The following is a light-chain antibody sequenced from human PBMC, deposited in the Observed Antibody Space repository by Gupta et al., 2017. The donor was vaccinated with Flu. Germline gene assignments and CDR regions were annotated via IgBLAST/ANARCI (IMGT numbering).Light chain of an antibody. J-gene: IGKJ1*01. CDR2: SAS. V-gene: IGKV3-15*01. Sequence: PATLSVSPGETATLSCRASQSISNNLAWFQQRPGQPPSLLIYSASTRGTTVPARFSGSGSGTEFTLTISSLQSEDFAVYYCQQYHNWPRTFGPGTKVEVK. CDR1: QSISNN. CDR3: QQYHNWPRT.